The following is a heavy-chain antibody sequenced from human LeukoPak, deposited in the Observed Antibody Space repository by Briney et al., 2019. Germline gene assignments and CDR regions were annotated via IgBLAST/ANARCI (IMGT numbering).Heavy chain of an antibody. J-gene: IGHJ5*02. CDR3: ARSHTAGKYSSCSDP. Sequence: SVKGSCKASGGTFGSYAISWVRQAPGQGLEGMGGIIPIFGTANYAQKFQGRVTITTDESTSTAYMELSSLRSEDTAVYYCARSHTAGKYSSCSDPWGQGTLVTVSS. CDR2: IIPIFGTA. V-gene: IGHV1-69*05. D-gene: IGHD6-19*01. CDR1: GGTFGSYA.